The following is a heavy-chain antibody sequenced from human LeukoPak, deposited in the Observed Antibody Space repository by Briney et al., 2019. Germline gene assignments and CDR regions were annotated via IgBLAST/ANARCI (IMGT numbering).Heavy chain of an antibody. D-gene: IGHD1-26*01. J-gene: IGHJ4*02. V-gene: IGHV4-59*01. CDR2: IYYSGST. Sequence: SETLSLTCTVSGGSISSYYWSWIRQPPGKGLEWIGYIYYSGSTNYNPSLKSRVTISVDTSKNQFSLKLSSVTAADTALYYCARESGSYPSYFDYWGQGTLVTVSS. CDR1: GGSISSYY. CDR3: ARESGSYPSYFDY.